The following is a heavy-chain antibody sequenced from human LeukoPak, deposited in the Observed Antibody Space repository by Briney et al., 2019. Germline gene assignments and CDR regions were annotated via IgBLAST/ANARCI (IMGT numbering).Heavy chain of an antibody. CDR1: GGSFSGYY. Sequence: SETLSLTCAVYGGSFSGYYWSWIRQPPGKGLEWIGEINHSGSTNYNPSLKSRVTISVDTSKNQFSLKLSSVTAADTAVYYCARGNWRFDYWGQGTLVTVYS. V-gene: IGHV4-34*01. CDR2: INHSGST. CDR3: ARGNWRFDY. J-gene: IGHJ4*02. D-gene: IGHD1-20*01.